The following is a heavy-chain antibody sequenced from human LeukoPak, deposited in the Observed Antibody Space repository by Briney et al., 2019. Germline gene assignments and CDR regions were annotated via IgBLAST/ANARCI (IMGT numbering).Heavy chain of an antibody. Sequence: KPSETLSLTCTVSGGSISSYYWGWIRQPPGKGLEWIGYIYYSGSTNYNPSLKSRVTISVDTSKNQFSLKLSSVTAADTAVYYCARGPSTYYDSSGYYHWGQGTLVTVSS. D-gene: IGHD3-22*01. CDR3: ARGPSTYYDSSGYYH. J-gene: IGHJ4*02. V-gene: IGHV4-59*01. CDR2: IYYSGST. CDR1: GGSISSYY.